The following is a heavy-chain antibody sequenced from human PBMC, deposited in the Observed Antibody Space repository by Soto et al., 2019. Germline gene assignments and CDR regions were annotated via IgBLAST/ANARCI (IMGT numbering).Heavy chain of an antibody. D-gene: IGHD4-4*01. CDR1: GGSISSGGYY. V-gene: IGHV4-31*03. CDR2: IYYSGST. CDR3: ARGVEVTTYSSIDY. Sequence: SETLSLTCTVSGGSISSGGYYWSWIRQHPGKGLEWIGYIYYSGSTYYNPSLKSRVTISVDTSKNQFSLKLSSVTAADTAVYYCARGVEVTTYSSIDYWGQGTLVTVSS. J-gene: IGHJ4*02.